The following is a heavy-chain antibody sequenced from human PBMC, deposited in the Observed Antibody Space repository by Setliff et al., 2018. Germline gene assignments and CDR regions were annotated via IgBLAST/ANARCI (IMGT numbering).Heavy chain of an antibody. V-gene: IGHV4-39*07. D-gene: IGHD3-22*01. CDR2: INHRGST. J-gene: IGHJ5*02. Sequence: SETLSLTCTVSGGSISSXVYYWAWIRQTPGKGLEWVGEINHRGSTKCNPSLKSRVTISVDTSKNQFSLELTSVTAADTAVYYCARAHTWSLPNDNSGYPGWFDPWGQGTLVTVSS. CDR1: GGSISSXVYY. CDR3: ARAHTWSLPNDNSGYPGWFDP.